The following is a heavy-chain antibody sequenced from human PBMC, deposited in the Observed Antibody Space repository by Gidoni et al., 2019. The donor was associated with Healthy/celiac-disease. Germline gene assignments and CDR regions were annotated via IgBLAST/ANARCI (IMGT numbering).Heavy chain of an antibody. CDR3: ARDRGESGSYYGDFDY. CDR1: GYSISSGYY. Sequence: SGLVKPSETLSLTCSVSGYSISSGYYWGWIRQSPGKGLEWLGSIYHSGSTYYNPSLKSRVTIAVDTSKNQFSLKLSSVTAADTAVYYCARDRGESGSYYGDFDYWGQGTLVTVSS. V-gene: IGHV4-38-2*02. D-gene: IGHD1-26*01. J-gene: IGHJ4*02. CDR2: IYHSGST.